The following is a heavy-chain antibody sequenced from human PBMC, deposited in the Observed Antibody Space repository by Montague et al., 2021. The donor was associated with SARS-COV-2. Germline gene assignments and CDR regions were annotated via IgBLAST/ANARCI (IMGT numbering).Heavy chain of an antibody. D-gene: IGHD4-23*01. CDR2: ISYDGSNK. Sequence: SRRLSCAASGFTFSSYAMHWVRQAPGKGLEWVAVISYDGSNKYYADSVKGRFTISRDNSKNTLYLQMNSLRAEDTAVYYCARDVGGYFDYWGQGTLVTVSS. J-gene: IGHJ4*02. CDR3: ARDVGGYFDY. CDR1: GFTFSSYA. V-gene: IGHV3-30*04.